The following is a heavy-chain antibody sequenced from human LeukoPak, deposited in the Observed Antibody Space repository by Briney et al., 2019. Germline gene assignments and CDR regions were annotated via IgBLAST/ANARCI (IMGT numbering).Heavy chain of an antibody. CDR2: IKQDGSEK. CDR3: AKDVQLDY. Sequence: GGSLRLSCAASGFTFSRYYMTWVRQAPGKGLEWVANIKQDGSEKFYVDSVKGRFTISRDNSKNTLYLQMNSLRAEDTAVYHCAKDVQLDYWGQGTLVTVSS. D-gene: IGHD5-18*01. V-gene: IGHV3-7*01. CDR1: GFTFSRYY. J-gene: IGHJ4*02.